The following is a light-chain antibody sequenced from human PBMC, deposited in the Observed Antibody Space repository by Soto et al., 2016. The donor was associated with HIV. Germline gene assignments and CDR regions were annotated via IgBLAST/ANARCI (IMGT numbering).Light chain of an antibody. CDR1: VLVVKV. Sequence: SYELTQPPSVSVAPGNNGQDYLWGKRVLVVKVVHWYQRKPGQAPVLVVFSNTARPSGIPERFSGSNSGNTATLTISRVEAGDEADYFCQVWDSISDHYVFGPGTEVTVL. J-gene: IGLJ1*01. CDR3: QVWDSISDHYV. V-gene: IGLV3-21*01. CDR2: SNT.